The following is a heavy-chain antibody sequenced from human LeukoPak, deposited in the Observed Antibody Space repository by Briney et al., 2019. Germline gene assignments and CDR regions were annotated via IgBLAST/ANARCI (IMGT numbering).Heavy chain of an antibody. V-gene: IGHV4-59*11. D-gene: IGHD4-17*01. CDR2: ISYIGST. CDR3: ARDLVTVTKGFDI. CDR1: DDSFSSHY. J-gene: IGHJ3*02. Sequence: NASETLSLTCAVSDDSFSSHYWTWIRQPPGKGLEWVGDISYIGSTNYNPSLKNGVTISIDPYKNQLSVKLRSVTAGATAVHYCARDLVTVTKGFDIWGHGTMVSVSS.